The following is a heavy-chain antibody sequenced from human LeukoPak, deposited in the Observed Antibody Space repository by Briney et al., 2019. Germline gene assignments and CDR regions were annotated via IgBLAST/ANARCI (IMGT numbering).Heavy chain of an antibody. CDR3: ARGGNYDSSGYYDAFDI. Sequence: ASVKVSCKASGGTFSSYAISWVRQAPGQGLEWMGGIIPIFGTANHAQKFQGRVTITADKSTSTAYMELSSLRSDDTAVYYCARGGNYDSSGYYDAFDIWGQGTMVTVSS. D-gene: IGHD3-22*01. CDR2: IIPIFGTA. J-gene: IGHJ3*02. V-gene: IGHV1-69*06. CDR1: GGTFSSYA.